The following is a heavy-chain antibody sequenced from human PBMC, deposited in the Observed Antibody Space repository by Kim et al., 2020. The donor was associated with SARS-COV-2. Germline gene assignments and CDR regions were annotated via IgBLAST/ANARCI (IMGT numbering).Heavy chain of an antibody. CDR3: ARAAGSAIAAAIYYYYYGMDV. CDR1: GGTFSSYT. D-gene: IGHD6-13*01. J-gene: IGHJ6*02. V-gene: IGHV1-69*02. Sequence: SVKVSCKASGGTFSSYTISWVRQAPGQGLEWMGRIIPILGIANYAQKFQGRVTITADKSTSTAYMELSSLRSEDTAVYYCARAAGSAIAAAIYYYYYGMDVWGQGTTVTVSS. CDR2: IIPILGIA.